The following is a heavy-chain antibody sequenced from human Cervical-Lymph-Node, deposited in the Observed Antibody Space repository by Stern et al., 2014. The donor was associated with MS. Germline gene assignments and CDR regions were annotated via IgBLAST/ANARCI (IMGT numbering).Heavy chain of an antibody. V-gene: IGHV3-23*04. J-gene: IGHJ4*02. D-gene: IGHD6-19*01. CDR3: AKDRAQSIAMAGRIDY. CDR1: GFTFNTYA. Sequence: LVEFGGGLVQPGGSLRLSCVASGFTFNTYALSRVRQAPGKGLEWVSVTSGSGGSPYDAGYVKGRFTNPRDNYRTTLFLQMNSLRVDDTAGYYCAKDRAQSIAMAGRIDYWGQGTLVPVCS. CDR2: TSGSGGSP.